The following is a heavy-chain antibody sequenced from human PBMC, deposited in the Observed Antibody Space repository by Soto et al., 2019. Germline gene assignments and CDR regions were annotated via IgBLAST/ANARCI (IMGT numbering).Heavy chain of an antibody. Sequence: SETLSLTCTVSGGSISSYYWSWIGQPPGKGLEWIGYIYYSGSTNYNPSLKSRVTISVDTSKNQFSLKLSSVTAADTAVYYCARVGDSSGWYYWFDPWGQGTLVTVSS. D-gene: IGHD6-19*01. CDR2: IYYSGST. J-gene: IGHJ5*02. CDR1: GGSISSYY. V-gene: IGHV4-59*01. CDR3: ARVGDSSGWYYWFDP.